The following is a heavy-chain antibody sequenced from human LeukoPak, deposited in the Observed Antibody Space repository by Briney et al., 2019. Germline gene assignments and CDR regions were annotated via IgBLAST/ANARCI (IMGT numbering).Heavy chain of an antibody. CDR1: GLNLTTYA. CDR3: AKGRWGLTINNFDL. V-gene: IGHV3-23*01. Sequence: GGSLRLSCAASGLNLTTYAMGWVRQAPGKGLEWVSVISDRGDSTYYGDSVKGRFTISRDSSKNTLYLQMNSLGGEDTALYYCAKGRWGLTINNFDLWGQGTMVTASS. D-gene: IGHD3/OR15-3a*01. CDR2: ISDRGDST. J-gene: IGHJ3*01.